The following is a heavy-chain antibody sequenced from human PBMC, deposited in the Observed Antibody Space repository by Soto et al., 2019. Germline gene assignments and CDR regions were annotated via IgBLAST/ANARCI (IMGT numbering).Heavy chain of an antibody. Sequence: PGGSLRLSCAASGFPFSSYSMNWVRQAPGKGLEWVSYISSSSSTIYYADSVKGRFTISRDNAKNSLYLQMNSLRDEDTAVYYCARDSPPIAVAGTRGAFDIWGQGTMVTV. J-gene: IGHJ3*02. D-gene: IGHD6-19*01. CDR1: GFPFSSYS. CDR2: ISSSSSTI. CDR3: ARDSPPIAVAGTRGAFDI. V-gene: IGHV3-48*02.